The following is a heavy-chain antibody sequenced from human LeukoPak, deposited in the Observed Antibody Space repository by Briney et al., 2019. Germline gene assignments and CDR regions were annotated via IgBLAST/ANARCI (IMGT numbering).Heavy chain of an antibody. J-gene: IGHJ5*02. CDR1: GGSISSYY. CDR2: IYYSGST. Sequence: PSETLSLTCTVSGGSISSYYWSWIRQPPGKGLEWIGYIYYSGSTNYNPSLKSRVTISVDTSKNQFSLKLTSVTAADTAVYYCVRARSSSWSWFDPWGQGTLVTVSS. CDR3: VRARSSSWSWFDP. D-gene: IGHD6-13*01. V-gene: IGHV4-59*08.